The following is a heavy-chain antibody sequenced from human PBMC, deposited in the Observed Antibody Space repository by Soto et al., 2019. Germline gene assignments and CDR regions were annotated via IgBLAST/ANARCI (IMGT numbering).Heavy chain of an antibody. V-gene: IGHV4-31*03. CDR3: ARAPQGDYVRVGFDY. CDR1: GGSIRSRGYY. D-gene: IGHD4-17*01. Sequence: PLEIMCLTCTVSGGSIRSRGYYWSCIRQHPGKGLEWIGYIYYSGSTYYNPSLKSRVTISVDMSKNQFSLKLSSVTAADTAVYFCARAPQGDYVRVGFDYWGQGTLVTVSS. J-gene: IGHJ4*02. CDR2: IYYSGST.